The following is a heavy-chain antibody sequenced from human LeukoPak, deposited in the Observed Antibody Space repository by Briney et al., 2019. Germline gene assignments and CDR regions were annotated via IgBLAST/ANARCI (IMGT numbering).Heavy chain of an antibody. Sequence: SETLSLTCTVSGGSMSSYYWSWIRQPPGKGLEWIGYIYYSGSTKYNPSLKSRVTISVDTSKNQFSLKLSSVTAADTAVYYCARGARAGYNLEPFDYWGQGTLGTVSS. J-gene: IGHJ4*02. V-gene: IGHV4-59*08. CDR1: GGSMSSYY. CDR3: ARGARAGYNLEPFDY. D-gene: IGHD5-24*01. CDR2: IYYSGST.